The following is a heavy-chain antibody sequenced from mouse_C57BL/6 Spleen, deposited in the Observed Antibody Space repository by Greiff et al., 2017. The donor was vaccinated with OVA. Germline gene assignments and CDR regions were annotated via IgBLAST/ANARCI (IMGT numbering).Heavy chain of an antibody. CDR2: IDPENGDT. Sequence: VQLQQSGAELVRPGASVKLSCTASLFPINSYSMHWVKQRPEQGLEWIGWIDPENGDTEYASKFQGKATITADTSSNTAYLQLSSLTSEDTAVYYCTRGAYYGSSYGFAYWGQGTLVTVSA. CDR3: TRGAYYGSSYGFAY. V-gene: IGHV14-4*01. D-gene: IGHD1-1*01. J-gene: IGHJ3*01. CDR1: LFPINSYS.